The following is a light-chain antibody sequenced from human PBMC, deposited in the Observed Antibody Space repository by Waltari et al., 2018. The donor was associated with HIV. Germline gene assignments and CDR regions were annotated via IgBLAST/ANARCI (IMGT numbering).Light chain of an antibody. Sequence: QSELTQPPSVSAAPGQRVTISCTGRSSNIGAGYDVPWYQQVPGRSPKVVIYGNSNRPSGFPDRFSGSKSGASASLVITGLQSEDEADYYCQSYYSNLSCLFGGGTKVTVL. CDR2: GNS. CDR1: SSNIGAGYD. CDR3: QSYYSNLSCL. V-gene: IGLV1-40*01. J-gene: IGLJ2*01.